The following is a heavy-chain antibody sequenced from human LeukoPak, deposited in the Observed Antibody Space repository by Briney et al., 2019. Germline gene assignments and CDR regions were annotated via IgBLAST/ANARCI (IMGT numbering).Heavy chain of an antibody. CDR1: GGSLSSYY. CDR3: ARVYYSNSYDYWYFDL. D-gene: IGHD6-13*01. V-gene: IGHV4-59*01. J-gene: IGHJ2*01. CDR2: IYYSGST. Sequence: PSETLSLTCAVYGGSLSSYYWSWVRQPPGEGLGRIGYIYYSGSTNYNPSLKSRVTISVDTSRNQFSLKLSSVTAADTAVYYCARVYYSNSYDYWYFDLWGRGTLVTVSS.